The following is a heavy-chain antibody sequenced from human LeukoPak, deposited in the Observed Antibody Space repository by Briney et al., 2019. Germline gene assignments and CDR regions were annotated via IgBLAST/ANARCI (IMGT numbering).Heavy chain of an antibody. Sequence: SETLSLTCAVYGGSFSGYYWSWIRQPPGKGLEWIAYINYSGSTNYNPSLKSRVTISVDTSKNQFSLKLSSVTAADTAVYYCARVSSSWYQDWYFDLWGRGTLVTVSS. J-gene: IGHJ2*01. V-gene: IGHV4-59*12. CDR2: INYSGST. D-gene: IGHD6-13*01. CDR3: ARVSSSWYQDWYFDL. CDR1: GGSFSGYY.